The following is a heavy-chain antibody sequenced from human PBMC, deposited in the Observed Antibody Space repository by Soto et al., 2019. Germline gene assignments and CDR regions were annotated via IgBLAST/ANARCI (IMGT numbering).Heavy chain of an antibody. CDR1: GYTFTGYY. J-gene: IGHJ6*02. CDR2: INPNSGGT. V-gene: IGHV1-2*04. D-gene: IGHD1-26*01. Sequence: ASVKVSCKASGYTFTGYYMHWVRQAPGQGLEWMGWINPNSGGTNYAQKFQGWVTMTRNTSISTAYMELSRLRSDDTAVYYCARVVWELLRGYYYYGMDVWGQGTTVTVSS. CDR3: ARVVWELLRGYYYYGMDV.